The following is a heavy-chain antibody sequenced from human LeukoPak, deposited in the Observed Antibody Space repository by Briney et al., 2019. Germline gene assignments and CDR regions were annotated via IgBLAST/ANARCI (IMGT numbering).Heavy chain of an antibody. Sequence: ASVKVSCKASGGTFSSYTISWVRQAPGQGLEWMGRIIPILGIANYAQKVQGRVTITADKSTSTAYMELSSLRPEDTAVYYCARERASSGYHQAFGIWGQGTMVTVSS. J-gene: IGHJ3*02. CDR3: ARERASSGYHQAFGI. V-gene: IGHV1-69*04. CDR2: IIPILGIA. D-gene: IGHD3-22*01. CDR1: GGTFSSYT.